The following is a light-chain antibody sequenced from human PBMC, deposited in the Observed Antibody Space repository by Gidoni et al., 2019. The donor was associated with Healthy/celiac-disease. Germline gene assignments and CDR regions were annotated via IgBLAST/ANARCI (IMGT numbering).Light chain of an antibody. CDR1: SSNIGAGYA. J-gene: IGLJ3*02. CDR3: QSYDSSLSGSRV. V-gene: IGLV1-40*01. Sequence: QSVLTQPPPVSGAPGQGVTISCTGSSSNIGAGYAVHWYQQLPGPAPNLLLFGNSNRPSGVPDRFSGSKSGTSASLAITGLQAEAEADYYCQSYDSSLSGSRVFGGGTKLTVL. CDR2: GNS.